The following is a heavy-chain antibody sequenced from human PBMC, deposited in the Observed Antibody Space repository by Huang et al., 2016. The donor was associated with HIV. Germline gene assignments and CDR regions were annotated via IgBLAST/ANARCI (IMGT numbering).Heavy chain of an antibody. CDR2: MNPNSGNA. Sequence: QVQLVQSGAEVKKPGASVKVSCKASGYTFGSYDINWVRQAAGKGLEWMGLMNPNSGNAGYAQKFQGRLTITRDTSISTAYMELSSLRSDDTAMYYCARNGYWGQGTLVTVSS. V-gene: IGHV1-8*02. J-gene: IGHJ4*02. CDR1: GYTFGSYD. CDR3: ARNGY.